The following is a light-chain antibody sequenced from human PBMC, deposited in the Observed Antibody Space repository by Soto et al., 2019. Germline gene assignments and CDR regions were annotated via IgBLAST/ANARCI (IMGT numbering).Light chain of an antibody. J-gene: IGLJ2*01. Sequence: QSVLTQSSSASASLGSSVKLTCTLSSGHRTFIIAWHQQQPGKAPRYLMNLEGSGTYNKGSGVPDRFSRSSSGADRYLTISNLQFEDEADYYCQTWDSDTVIFGGGIKLTVL. CDR2: LEGSGTY. CDR1: SGHRTFI. CDR3: QTWDSDTVI. V-gene: IGLV4-60*02.